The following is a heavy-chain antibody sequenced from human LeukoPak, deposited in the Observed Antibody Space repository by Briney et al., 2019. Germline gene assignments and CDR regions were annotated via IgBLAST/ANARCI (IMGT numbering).Heavy chain of an antibody. V-gene: IGHV1-2*02. D-gene: IGHD6-19*01. Sequence: GASVKVSCKASGYTFTGYYMHWVRQAPGQGLEWMGWINPNSGGTNYAQKFQGRVTMTRDTSTSTAYMELSRLRSDDTAVYYCARVEVYSSGWYPYFDYWGQGTLVTVSS. CDR3: ARVEVYSSGWYPYFDY. CDR1: GYTFTGYY. J-gene: IGHJ4*02. CDR2: INPNSGGT.